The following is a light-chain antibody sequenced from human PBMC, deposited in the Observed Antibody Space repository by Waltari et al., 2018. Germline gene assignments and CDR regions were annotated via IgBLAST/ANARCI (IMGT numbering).Light chain of an antibody. CDR1: RDIHVANYR. CDR3: LIWHSSAYV. J-gene: IGLJ1*01. Sequence: QAVLTQPSSLSPSPGASASLTFTLRRDIHVANYRLYWYQQKPASPPQYLLNYKSDSDKHETQLGSGLPSRFSGSKDASANAGILLISGLQSEDEADYYCLIWHSSAYVFGTGTKVTVL. V-gene: IGLV5-45*03. CDR2: YKSDSDKHET.